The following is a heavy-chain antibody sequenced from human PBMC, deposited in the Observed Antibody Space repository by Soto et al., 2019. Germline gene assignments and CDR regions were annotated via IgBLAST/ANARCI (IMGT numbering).Heavy chain of an antibody. CDR1: GFTFSDYE. CDR3: ARESYSSGWLEY. J-gene: IGHJ4*02. D-gene: IGHD6-19*01. V-gene: IGHV3-48*03. Sequence: GGSLRLSCAASGFTFSDYEMNWVRQAPGKGLEWVSYISRSDNTVHYADSVKGRFTISRDYARKSLYLQMNSLRAKDTAVYYCARESYSSGWLEYWGQGTLVTVSS. CDR2: ISRSDNTV.